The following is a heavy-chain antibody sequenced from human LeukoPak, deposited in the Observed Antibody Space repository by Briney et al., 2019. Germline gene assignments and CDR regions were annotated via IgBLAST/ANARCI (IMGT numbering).Heavy chain of an antibody. CDR1: GYTFTSYG. V-gene: IGHV1-18*01. J-gene: IGHJ5*02. Sequence: ASVKVSCKASGYTFTSYGISWVRQAPGQGLEWMGWISAYNGNTNYAQKLQGRVTMTTDTSTSTAYMELRSLRSDDTAVYYCARGPVDQLLYGGHNWFDPWGQGTLVTVSS. D-gene: IGHD2-2*01. CDR3: ARGPVDQLLYGGHNWFDP. CDR2: ISAYNGNT.